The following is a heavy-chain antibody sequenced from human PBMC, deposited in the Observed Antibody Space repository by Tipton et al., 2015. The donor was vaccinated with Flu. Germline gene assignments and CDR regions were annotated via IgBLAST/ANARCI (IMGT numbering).Heavy chain of an antibody. D-gene: IGHD3-16*02. J-gene: IGHJ3*02. CDR3: ATHMITFGGVIVDAFDI. V-gene: IGHV4-34*01. Sequence: GLVKPSETLSLTCAVYGGSFSGYYWSWIRQPPGKGLEWIGEINHSGSTNYNPSLKSRVTISVDTSKNQFSLKLSSVTAADTAVYYCATHMITFGGVIVDAFDIWGQGTMVTVSS. CDR2: INHSGST. CDR1: GGSFSGYY.